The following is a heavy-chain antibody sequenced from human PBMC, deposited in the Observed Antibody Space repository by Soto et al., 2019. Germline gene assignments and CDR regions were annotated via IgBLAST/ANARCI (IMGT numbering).Heavy chain of an antibody. J-gene: IGHJ4*02. CDR1: GGSISSSSYY. V-gene: IGHV4-39*01. D-gene: IGHD1-26*01. CDR2: IYYSGST. CDR3: ARQTWEPIHGLIRYFDY. Sequence: QLQLQESGPGLVKPSETLSLTCTVSGGSISSSSYYWGWIRQPPGKGLEWIGSIYYSGSTYYNPSLKSRVTISVATSKNQFSLKLSSVTAADTAVYYCARQTWEPIHGLIRYFDYWGQGTLVTVSS.